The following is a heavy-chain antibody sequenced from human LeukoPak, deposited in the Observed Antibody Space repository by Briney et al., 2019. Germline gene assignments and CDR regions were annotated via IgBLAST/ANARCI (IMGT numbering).Heavy chain of an antibody. J-gene: IGHJ4*02. V-gene: IGHV1-2*02. Sequence: ASVKVSCKASGYTFTGYYMHWVRQAPGQGLEWMGWINPNSGGTNYAQKFQGRVTITRDTSISTAYMELSRLRSDDTAVYYCARGIAAAGTTSHTYWGQGTLVTVSS. CDR2: INPNSGGT. CDR1: GYTFTGYY. D-gene: IGHD6-13*01. CDR3: ARGIAAAGTTSHTY.